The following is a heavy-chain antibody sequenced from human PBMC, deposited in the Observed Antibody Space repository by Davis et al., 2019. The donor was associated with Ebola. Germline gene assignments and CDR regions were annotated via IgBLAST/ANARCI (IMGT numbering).Heavy chain of an antibody. CDR2: INHSGST. D-gene: IGHD2-2*03. V-gene: IGHV4-34*01. CDR1: GGSFSGYY. Sequence: MPSETLSLTCAVYGGSFSGYYWSWIRQPPGKGLEWIGEINHSGSTNYNPSLKSRVTISVDRSKNQFSLKLSSVTAADTAVYYCARERRVLDSVTREYYYYGMDVWGQGTTVTVSS. CDR3: ARERRVLDSVTREYYYYGMDV. J-gene: IGHJ6*02.